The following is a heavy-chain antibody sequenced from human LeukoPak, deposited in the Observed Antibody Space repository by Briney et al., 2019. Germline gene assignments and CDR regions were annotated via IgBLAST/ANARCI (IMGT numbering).Heavy chain of an antibody. CDR2: ITYSGDI. CDR1: GFTFADYA. J-gene: IGHJ4*02. D-gene: IGHD5-18*01. Sequence: GRSLRLSCAASGFTFADYAMHWVRQVPGKGLEWVSGITYSGDIDYADSVKGRFTISRDNAKNSLYLQMNSLRAEDMALYYCAKGGHSYLSYQFDYWGRGTLVTVSS. CDR3: AKGGHSYLSYQFDY. V-gene: IGHV3-9*03.